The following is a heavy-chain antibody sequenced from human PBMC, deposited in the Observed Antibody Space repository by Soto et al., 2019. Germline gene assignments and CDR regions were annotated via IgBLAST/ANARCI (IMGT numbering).Heavy chain of an antibody. J-gene: IGHJ5*02. D-gene: IGHD2-21*01. CDR2: IYYSGST. Sequence: QVQLQESGPGLVKPSQTLSLTCTVSGGSISSGGYYWSWIRQHPGKGLEWIGYIYYSGSTYYNPSLKSRVTISVDTSKNQFSLKLSSVTAADTAVYYCARWTQLKYYSGAEYNWFDPWGQGTLVTVSS. CDR3: ARWTQLKYYSGAEYNWFDP. V-gene: IGHV4-31*03. CDR1: GGSISSGGYY.